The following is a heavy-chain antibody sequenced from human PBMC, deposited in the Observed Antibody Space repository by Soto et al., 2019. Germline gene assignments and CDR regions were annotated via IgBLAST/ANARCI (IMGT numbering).Heavy chain of an antibody. CDR2: ISGSGGST. D-gene: IGHD2-2*01. CDR3: AKDFLRGSTSAYYFDY. J-gene: IGHJ4*02. V-gene: IGHV3-23*01. CDR1: GLTFSSYA. Sequence: GGSLRLSCAASGLTFSSYAMSWVRQAPGKGLEWVSAISGSGGSTYYADSVKGRFTISRDNSKNTLYLQMNSLRAEDTAVYYCAKDFLRGSTSAYYFDYWGQGTLVTVSS.